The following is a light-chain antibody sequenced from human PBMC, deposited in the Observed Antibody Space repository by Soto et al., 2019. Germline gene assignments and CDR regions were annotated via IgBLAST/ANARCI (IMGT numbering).Light chain of an antibody. V-gene: IGKV2D-29*01. CDR3: MQSIQLPYT. Sequence: DIVLTQTPLSLSVTPGQPASISCKSSQSLLHSDGKTYLYWYVQKPGQPTQLLVYEVSSRFSGDPNRVSGDGLGAALSLKISRVEAGGVGVYICMQSIQLPYTFGQGTKLDIK. CDR2: EVS. CDR1: QSLLHSDGKTY. J-gene: IGKJ2*01.